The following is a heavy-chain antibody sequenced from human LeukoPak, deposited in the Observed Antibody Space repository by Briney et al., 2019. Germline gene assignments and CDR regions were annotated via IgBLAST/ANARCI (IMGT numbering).Heavy chain of an antibody. J-gene: IGHJ3*02. Sequence: GGSLRLSCAASGFTFSSYGMHWVRQAPGKGLEWVAFIRYDGSNKYYADSVKGRFTISRDNSKNTLYLQMNSLRAEDTAVYYCATAPGGSGSYYNQLDDAFDIWGQGTMVTVSS. CDR3: ATAPGGSGSYYNQLDDAFDI. D-gene: IGHD3-10*01. CDR1: GFTFSSYG. CDR2: IRYDGSNK. V-gene: IGHV3-30*02.